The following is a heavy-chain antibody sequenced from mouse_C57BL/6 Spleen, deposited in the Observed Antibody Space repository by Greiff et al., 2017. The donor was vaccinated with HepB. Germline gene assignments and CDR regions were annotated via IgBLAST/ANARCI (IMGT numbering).Heavy chain of an antibody. J-gene: IGHJ2*01. CDR2: ISYDGSN. D-gene: IGHD2-3*01. CDR1: GYSITSGYY. V-gene: IGHV3-6*01. Sequence: VQLKESGPGLVKPSQSLSLTCSVTGYSITSGYYWNWIRQFPGNKLEWMGYISYDGSNNYNPSLKNRIPITRDTSKNQFFLKLNSVTTEDTATYYCARGIYDGFPYYFDYWGQGTTLTVSS. CDR3: ARGIYDGFPYYFDY.